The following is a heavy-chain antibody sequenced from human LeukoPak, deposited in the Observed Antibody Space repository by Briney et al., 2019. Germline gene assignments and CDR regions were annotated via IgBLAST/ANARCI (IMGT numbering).Heavy chain of an antibody. CDR1: GFTFSDHY. Sequence: GGSLRLSCAASGFTFSDHYMDWVRQAPGKGLEWVGRTRNKANSYTTEYAASVKGRFTISRDDSKNSLYLQMNSLKTEDTAVYYCASYSGIKDAFDIWGQGTVVTVSS. D-gene: IGHD1-26*01. CDR3: ASYSGIKDAFDI. J-gene: IGHJ3*02. CDR2: TRNKANSYTT. V-gene: IGHV3-72*01.